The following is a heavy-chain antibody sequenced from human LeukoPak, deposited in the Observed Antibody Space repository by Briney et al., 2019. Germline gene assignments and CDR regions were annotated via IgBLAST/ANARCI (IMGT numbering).Heavy chain of an antibody. CDR2: IYYSGIT. Sequence: SWETLFLTCTVSGDSVSSASYYWGRLPQPPGKGMEWLGYIYYSGITYYNRSLKSRVTISVDTSKNQFSLKLGYVTAADTAVYYCAGVWAMAFDIWGQGTMVTVSS. J-gene: IGHJ3*02. CDR1: GDSVSSASYY. D-gene: IGHD2-2*01. V-gene: IGHV4-61*01. CDR3: AGVWAMAFDI.